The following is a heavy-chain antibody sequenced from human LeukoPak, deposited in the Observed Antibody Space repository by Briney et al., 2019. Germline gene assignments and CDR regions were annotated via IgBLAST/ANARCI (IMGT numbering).Heavy chain of an antibody. D-gene: IGHD2-15*01. CDR1: GFTFSSYY. Sequence: AGGSLRLSCAVSGFTFSSYYIHWVRQAPGKGLEWVSRINGDGSSTRYADSVKGRFTISRDNAKNTVYLQMNSLRVEDTAVYSCARGLYCSGINCYNGMDVWGKGTTVTVSS. CDR2: INGDGSST. V-gene: IGHV3-74*01. CDR3: ARGLYCSGINCYNGMDV. J-gene: IGHJ6*04.